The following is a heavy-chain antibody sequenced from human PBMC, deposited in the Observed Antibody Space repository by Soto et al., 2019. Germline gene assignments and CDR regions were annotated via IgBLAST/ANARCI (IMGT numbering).Heavy chain of an antibody. CDR1: GVSISSYY. V-gene: IGHV4-59*01. CDR3: ARGGYGSGSYYNALGY. D-gene: IGHD3-10*01. Sequence: SETLSLTCTVSGVSISSYYWIWIRQPPGKGLEWIGYIYYSGSTNYNPSLKSRVTISVGTSKNQFSLKLSSVTAADTAVYYCARGGYGSGSYYNALGYWGQGTLVTVSS. J-gene: IGHJ4*02. CDR2: IYYSGST.